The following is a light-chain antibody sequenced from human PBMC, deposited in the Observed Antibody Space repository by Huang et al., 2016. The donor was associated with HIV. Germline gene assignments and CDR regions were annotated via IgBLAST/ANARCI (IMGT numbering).Light chain of an antibody. J-gene: IGKJ2*01. CDR3: QQSYNLPYT. CDR1: QSITTY. CDR2: ATS. V-gene: IGKV1-39*01. Sequence: DIQMTQSPPSLSASLGDKVTITCRASQSITTYLNWYRHKPGEAPELLIHATSTLQNGVPSRFSGGGSGTDFTLTITNLQPEDVASYDCQQSYNLPYTCGRGTKVDIK.